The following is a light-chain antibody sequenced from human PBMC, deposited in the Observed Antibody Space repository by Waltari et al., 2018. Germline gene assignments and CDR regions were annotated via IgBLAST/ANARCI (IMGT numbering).Light chain of an antibody. CDR2: GKN. V-gene: IGLV3-19*01. CDR3: NSRDSSGNHVV. CDR1: SLRSYY. J-gene: IGLJ2*01. Sequence: SSELTQDPAVSVALGQTVRITCQGDSLRSYYASWYQQKPGQAPVLVIYGKNNRPSGIPDRFSGSSSGNTASLTSTGAQAEDEADDYCNSRDSSGNHVVFGGGTKLTVL.